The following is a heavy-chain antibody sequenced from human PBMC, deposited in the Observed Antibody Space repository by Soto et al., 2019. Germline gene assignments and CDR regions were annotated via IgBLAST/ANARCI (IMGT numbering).Heavy chain of an antibody. CDR1: GFTFSSYS. CDR2: ISSSSSTI. J-gene: IGHJ2*01. D-gene: IGHD3-22*01. CDR3: ARDVTTYWYFDL. V-gene: IGHV3-48*04. Sequence: EVQLVESGGGLVQPGGSLRLSCAASGFTFSSYSMNWVRQAPGKGLEWVSYISSSSSTIYYADSVKGRFTISRDNAKNSRYLQMNILRAEDTAVYYCARDVTTYWYFDLWGRGTLVTVSS.